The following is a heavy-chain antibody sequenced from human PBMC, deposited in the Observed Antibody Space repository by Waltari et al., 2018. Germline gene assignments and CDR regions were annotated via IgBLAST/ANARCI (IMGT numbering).Heavy chain of an antibody. CDR2: RRYEGSNK. V-gene: IGHV3-30*02. CDR3: AKAGELRSYYGMDV. Sequence: QVQLVESGGGVVQPGGSLRLSCAASGFTFSSYGMHWVRQAPGKGLEWVAFRRYEGSNKYYADSVKGRFTISRDNSKNTLYLQMNSLRAEDTAVYYCAKAGELRSYYGMDVWGQGTTVTVSS. CDR1: GFTFSSYG. J-gene: IGHJ6*02. D-gene: IGHD1-7*01.